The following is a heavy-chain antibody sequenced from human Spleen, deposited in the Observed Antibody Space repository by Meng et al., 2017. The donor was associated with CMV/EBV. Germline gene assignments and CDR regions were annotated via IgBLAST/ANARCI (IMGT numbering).Heavy chain of an antibody. Sequence: SETLSLTCAVYGGSFSGYYWSWIRQPPGKGLEWIGYIYYSGSTYYNPSLKSRVTMSVDTSRNQFSLKLSSVTAADTAVYYCARVDCSGGGCYLGGYWGQGALVTVSS. CDR1: GGSFSGYY. CDR3: ARVDCSGGGCYLGGY. CDR2: IYYSGST. V-gene: IGHV4-59*01. D-gene: IGHD2-15*01. J-gene: IGHJ4*02.